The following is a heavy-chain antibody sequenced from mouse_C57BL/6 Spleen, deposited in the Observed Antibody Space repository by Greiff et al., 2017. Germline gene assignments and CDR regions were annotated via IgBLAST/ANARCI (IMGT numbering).Heavy chain of an antibody. V-gene: IGHV1-80*01. CDR2: IYPGDGET. CDR1: GYEFSSYW. J-gene: IGHJ2*01. D-gene: IGHD3-1*01. CDR3: ARKDPQQSFDY. Sequence: VQLQQSGAELVKPGASVKISCKASGYEFSSYWMNWVKQRPGKGLEWIGQIYPGDGETKYNGKFKGKATLTADKSSSTAYSQLSSLTTEASAVYFCARKDPQQSFDYGGQGTTLTVSS.